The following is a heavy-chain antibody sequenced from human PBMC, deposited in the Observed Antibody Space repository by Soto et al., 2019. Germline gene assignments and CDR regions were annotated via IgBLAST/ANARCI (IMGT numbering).Heavy chain of an antibody. V-gene: IGHV5-10-1*01. CDR2: IDLSDSYT. J-gene: IGHJ5*02. CDR1: GYSFTNHW. D-gene: IGHD2-8*01. Sequence: EVQLLQSGAEVKKSGESLRISCKGSGYSFTNHWISWVRQMPGQGLEWMGRIDLSDSYTYYSPSFQDHVTISADKSICTAYLQWNSLKASDTAMYYCARHATRRFSNAHFDPWGQGTLVSVSS. CDR3: ARHATRRFSNAHFDP.